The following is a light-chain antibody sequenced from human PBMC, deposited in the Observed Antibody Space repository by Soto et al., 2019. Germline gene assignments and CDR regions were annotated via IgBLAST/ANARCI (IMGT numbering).Light chain of an antibody. CDR3: QHYGDSSWT. J-gene: IGKJ1*01. CDR2: DAS. CDR1: QSISTW. V-gene: IGKV1-5*01. Sequence: EIQMTQSPSTLSASVGDRVTITCRASQSISTWLAWYQQQPGKAPKLLIYDASSLESGVPSRFRGSGSGTDFTLTISRLEPEDFAVYFCQHYGDSSWTFGQGTKVAIK.